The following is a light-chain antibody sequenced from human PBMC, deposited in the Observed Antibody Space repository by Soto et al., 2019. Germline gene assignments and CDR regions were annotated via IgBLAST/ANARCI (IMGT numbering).Light chain of an antibody. CDR1: QSISSY. J-gene: IGKJ3*01. Sequence: DIQMTQSPSSLSASVGDRVNITCRASQSISSYLNWYQQKPGKAPKLLIYAASSLQSGVPSRFSGSGSRTDFTLTISSLQPEDFATYYCQQSYSTPQTFGPGTKVDIK. V-gene: IGKV1-39*01. CDR2: AAS. CDR3: QQSYSTPQT.